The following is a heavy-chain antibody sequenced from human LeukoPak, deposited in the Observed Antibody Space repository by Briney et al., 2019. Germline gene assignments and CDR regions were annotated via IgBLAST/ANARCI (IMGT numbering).Heavy chain of an antibody. D-gene: IGHD6-19*01. V-gene: IGHV1-2*02. J-gene: IGHJ4*02. CDR3: ARVRRGWDDLDY. CDR2: INPNSGGT. CDR1: GYTFTGYY. Sequence: ASVKVSCKASGYTFTGYYMHWVRQAPGQGLEWMGWINPNSGGTNYAQKFQGRVTMTRDTSISTAYMELTRLISDDTAVYYCARVRRGWDDLDYWGQGTLVTVSS.